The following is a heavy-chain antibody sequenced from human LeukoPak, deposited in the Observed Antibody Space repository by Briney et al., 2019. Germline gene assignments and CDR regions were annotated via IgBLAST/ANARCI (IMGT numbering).Heavy chain of an antibody. CDR1: GFTFDDYG. CDR3: ARDSSMLRGPLVIYYFDF. CDR2: ISGGGDAT. Sequence: AGGSLRLSCAASGFTFDDYGMSWVRQAPGKGLEWVSTISGGGDATYYADSVKGRFTISRDNSENTLYLQMNSLRVEDTAVYYCARDSSMLRGPLVIYYFDFWGQGTLVTVSS. V-gene: IGHV3-23*01. J-gene: IGHJ4*02. D-gene: IGHD3-10*01.